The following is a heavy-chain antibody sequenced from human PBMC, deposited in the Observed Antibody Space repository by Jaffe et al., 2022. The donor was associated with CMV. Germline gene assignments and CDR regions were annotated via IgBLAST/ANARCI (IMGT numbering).Heavy chain of an antibody. J-gene: IGHJ2*01. CDR1: GGSISNKNFY. Sequence: QLQESGPGLVKPSETLSLTCSASGGSISNKNFYWGWIRQAPGTGLEWIGSIFYSGSTYYNPSLKRRVTIFVDTSKNQFSLKLTSVTAADTAVYYCARRSSPALWYFDLWGRGALVTVSS. CDR2: IFYSGST. D-gene: IGHD6-13*01. CDR3: ARRSSPALWYFDL. V-gene: IGHV4-39*01.